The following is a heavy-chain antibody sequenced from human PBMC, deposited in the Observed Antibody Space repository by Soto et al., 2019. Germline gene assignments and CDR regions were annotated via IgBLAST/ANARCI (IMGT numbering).Heavy chain of an antibody. J-gene: IGHJ3*02. D-gene: IGHD2-15*01. CDR2: ISTSSRTI. CDR3: ARLYCSGGSCYSGDAFDI. V-gene: IGHV3-48*01. Sequence: EMRLVESGGGLVQPGRSLRLSCAASGFTFSSYSMNWVRQAPGKGLEWVSHISTSSRTIYYADSVKGRFTISRDNAKNSLYLQMNRLKADDTAVYYCARLYCSGGSCYSGDAFDIWGQGTMVTVCS. CDR1: GFTFSSYS.